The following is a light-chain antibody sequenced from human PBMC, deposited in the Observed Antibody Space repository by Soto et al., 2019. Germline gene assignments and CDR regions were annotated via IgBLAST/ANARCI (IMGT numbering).Light chain of an antibody. J-gene: IGKJ3*01. CDR3: QKYNSAPLFT. CDR1: QGISNY. CDR2: AAS. Sequence: DIQMTQSPSSLSASVGDRVTITCRASQGISNYLAWYQQKPGKVPKLLIYAASTLQSGVPSRFSGSGSGTDFTLTIISLQPEDVATYYCQKYNSAPLFTFGPGTKADIK. V-gene: IGKV1-27*01.